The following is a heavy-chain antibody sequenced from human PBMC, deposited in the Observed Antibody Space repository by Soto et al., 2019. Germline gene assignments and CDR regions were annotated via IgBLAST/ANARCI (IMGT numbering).Heavy chain of an antibody. CDR1: GFTFTTHS. D-gene: IGHD3-16*01. V-gene: IGHV3-30*01. CDR2: ISHDGSNK. Sequence: HPGGSLRLSCVASGFTFTTHSMHWVRHSPGRGLQWVALISHDGSNKYYADFVKGRFTISRDLSKSTLYLQLNSLKPEDTAVYYCARDYSLYDDYRYYGRWVCGPGTTV. CDR3: ARDYSLYDDYRYYGRWV. J-gene: IGHJ6*02.